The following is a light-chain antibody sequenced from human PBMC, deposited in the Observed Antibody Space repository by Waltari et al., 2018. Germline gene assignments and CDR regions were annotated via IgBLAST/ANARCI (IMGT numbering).Light chain of an antibody. CDR3: CSYAGSSWV. Sequence: QCALTQPASVSGSPGQSITISCTGPSSDVGRYNLVSWYQQHPSKAPKLMIYEGSKRPSGVSNRFSGSKSGNTASLTISGLQAEDEADYYCCSYAGSSWVFGGGTKLTVL. CDR1: SSDVGRYNL. CDR2: EGS. V-gene: IGLV2-23*01. J-gene: IGLJ3*02.